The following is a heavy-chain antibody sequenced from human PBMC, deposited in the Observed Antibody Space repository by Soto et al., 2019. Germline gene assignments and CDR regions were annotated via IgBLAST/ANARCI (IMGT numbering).Heavy chain of an antibody. CDR2: IIPIFGTA. Sequence: SVKVSCKASGGTFSSYAISWVRQAPGQGLEWMGGIIPIFGTANYAQKFQGRVTITADESTSTAYMELSSLRSEDTAVYYCARGGYTMVRGVIIVATPPYYYGMDVWGQGTTVTVSS. J-gene: IGHJ6*02. CDR1: GGTFSSYA. D-gene: IGHD3-10*01. V-gene: IGHV1-69*13. CDR3: ARGGYTMVRGVIIVATPPYYYGMDV.